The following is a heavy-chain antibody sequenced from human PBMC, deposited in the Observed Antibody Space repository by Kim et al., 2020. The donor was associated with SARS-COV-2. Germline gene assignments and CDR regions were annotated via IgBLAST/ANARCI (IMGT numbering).Heavy chain of an antibody. CDR1: GFTFSSYD. J-gene: IGHJ6*02. Sequence: GGSLRLSCAASGFTFSSYDMHWVRQAPGKGLDWVATISHDGRETFYADSVKGRCTISRDRPGNSLYLQISSLRLEDTAIYYCARVGPMIGGIIINYYAMDVWGHGTAVTVSS. D-gene: IGHD3-16*01. CDR3: ARVGPMIGGIIINYYAMDV. CDR2: ISHDGRET. V-gene: IGHV3-30*03.